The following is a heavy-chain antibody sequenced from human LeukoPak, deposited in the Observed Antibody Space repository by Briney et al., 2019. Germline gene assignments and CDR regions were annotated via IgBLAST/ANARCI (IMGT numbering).Heavy chain of an antibody. D-gene: IGHD6-13*01. CDR2: ISAYNGNT. Sequence: ASVKVSCKASGYTFTSYGISWVRQAPGQELEWMGWISAYNGNTNYAQKLQGRVTMTTDTSTSTAYMELRSLRSDDTAVYYCARGGAAEYYYYYYMDVWGKGTTVTVSS. J-gene: IGHJ6*03. V-gene: IGHV1-18*01. CDR1: GYTFTSYG. CDR3: ARGGAAEYYYYYYMDV.